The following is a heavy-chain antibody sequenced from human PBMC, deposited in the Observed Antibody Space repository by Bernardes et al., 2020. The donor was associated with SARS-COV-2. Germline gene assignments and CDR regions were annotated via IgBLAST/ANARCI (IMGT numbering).Heavy chain of an antibody. V-gene: IGHV5-51*01. CDR3: ARPEIYSGYEN. J-gene: IGHJ4*02. CDR2: IYPGDSDT. CDR1: GYSFTSHW. D-gene: IGHD5-12*01. Sequence: GESPKISCEASGYSFTSHWIAWVRQMPGKGLEWMGTIYPGDSDTRYSPSFEGQVTISADKSISTAYLQWSSLKASDTAIYYCARPEIYSGYENWGQGTLVTVSS.